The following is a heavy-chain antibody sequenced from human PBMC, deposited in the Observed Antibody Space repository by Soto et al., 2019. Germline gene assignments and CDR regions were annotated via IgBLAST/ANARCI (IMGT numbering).Heavy chain of an antibody. CDR3: AGGGTPLDY. J-gene: IGHJ4*02. Sequence: QVQLVQSGAEVKKPGASVKDSCKASGYTFTNFGISWVRQAPGQGLEWMGWISAYNGNTNYAQNFQGRVTMTTDTSTSTAYMALRSRISDDTDVYYCAGGGTPLDYWGQGTLVTVSS. V-gene: IGHV1-18*01. D-gene: IGHD3-16*01. CDR1: GYTFTNFG. CDR2: ISAYNGNT.